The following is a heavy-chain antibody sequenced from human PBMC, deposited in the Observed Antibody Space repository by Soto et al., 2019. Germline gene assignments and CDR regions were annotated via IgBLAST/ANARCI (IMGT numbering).Heavy chain of an antibody. V-gene: IGHV3-30*18. CDR2: ISYDGSNK. Sequence: HPGGSLRLSCAASGFTFSSYGMHWVRQAPGKGLEWVAVISYDGSNKYYADSVKGRFTISRDNSKNTLYLQMNSLRAEDTAVYYCAKDTQAKGFDYWGQGTLVTVSS. D-gene: IGHD1-26*01. CDR1: GFTFSSYG. J-gene: IGHJ4*02. CDR3: AKDTQAKGFDY.